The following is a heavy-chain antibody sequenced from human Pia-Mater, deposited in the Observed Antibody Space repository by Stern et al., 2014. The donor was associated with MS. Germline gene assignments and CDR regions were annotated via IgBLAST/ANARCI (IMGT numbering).Heavy chain of an antibody. CDR2: IFAGSCNT. V-gene: IGHV1-58*01. CDR3: AAEPMYYSDSVGAFDI. CDR1: GYSFTSSW. J-gene: IGHJ3*02. Sequence: QLXEXGAEVKKPGDSVKVSCKGSGYSFTSSWVGWVRQMRGQRLEWIGMIFAGSCNTKYTPTFQEQVTLTTDKSTRTAYMELSSLRSEDTAVYYCAAEPMYYSDSVGAFDIWGQGTMVTVSS. D-gene: IGHD3-22*01.